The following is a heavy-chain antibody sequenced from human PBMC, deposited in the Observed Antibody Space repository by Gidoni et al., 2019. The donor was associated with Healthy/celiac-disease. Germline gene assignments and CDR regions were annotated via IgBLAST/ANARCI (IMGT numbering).Heavy chain of an antibody. CDR1: GFTFSSYA. CDR3: AKGTTVTTYYYYGMDV. J-gene: IGHJ6*02. Sequence: EVQLLESGGGLVQPGGSLRLSCAASGFTFSSYAMSWVRQAPGKGLEWVSAISGSGGSTYYADSVKGRFTISRDNSKNTLYLQMNSLRAEDTAVYYCAKGTTVTTYYYYGMDVWGQGTTVTVSS. CDR2: ISGSGGST. V-gene: IGHV3-23*01. D-gene: IGHD4-17*01.